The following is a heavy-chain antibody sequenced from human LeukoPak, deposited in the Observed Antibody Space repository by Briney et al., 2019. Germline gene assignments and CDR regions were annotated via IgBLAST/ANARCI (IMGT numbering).Heavy chain of an antibody. J-gene: IGHJ5*02. CDR3: ARLVNDDYGDYAGWFDP. CDR2: MNPNSGNT. CDR1: GYTFTRYD. D-gene: IGHD4-17*01. V-gene: IGHV1-8*01. Sequence: ASVKVSCKASGYTFTRYDINWVRQATGQGLEWMGWMNPNSGNTGYAQKFQGRVTMTRNTSIGTAYMQLSSLRSEDTAVYYCARLVNDDYGDYAGWFDPWGQGTLVTVSS.